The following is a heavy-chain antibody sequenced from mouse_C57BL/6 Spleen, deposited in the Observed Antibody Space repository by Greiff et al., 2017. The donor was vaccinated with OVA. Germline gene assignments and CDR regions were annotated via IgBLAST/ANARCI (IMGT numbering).Heavy chain of an antibody. CDR3: ARRGDDYDGFAY. CDR1: GYTFTSYW. Sequence: VQLQQPGAELVRPGSSVKLSCKASGYTFTSYWMHWVKQRPIQGLEWIGNIDPSDSETHYNQKFKDKATLTVDKSSSTAYMQLSSLTSEDSAVYYCARRGDDYDGFAYWGQGTLVTVSA. V-gene: IGHV1-52*01. CDR2: IDPSDSET. J-gene: IGHJ3*01. D-gene: IGHD2-4*01.